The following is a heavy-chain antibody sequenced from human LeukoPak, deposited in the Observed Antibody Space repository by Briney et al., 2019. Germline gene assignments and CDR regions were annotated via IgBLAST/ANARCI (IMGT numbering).Heavy chain of an antibody. CDR3: ARVASSANDAFDI. CDR1: GFTVSSNY. D-gene: IGHD2-2*01. Sequence: GGSLRLSCAASGFTVSSNYMSWVRQAPGKGLEWVSVIYSGGSTYYADSVKGRFTISRDNSKNTLYLQMNSLRAEDTAVYYCARVASSANDAFDIWGQGTMVTVSS. CDR2: IYSGGST. V-gene: IGHV3-66*01. J-gene: IGHJ3*02.